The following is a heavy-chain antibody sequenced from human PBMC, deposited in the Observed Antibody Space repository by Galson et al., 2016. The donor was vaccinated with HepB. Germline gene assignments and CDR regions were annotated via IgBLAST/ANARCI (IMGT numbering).Heavy chain of an antibody. V-gene: IGHV3-9*01. CDR2: ISWNSVGV. J-gene: IGHJ4*02. CDR3: VKDRKYRCSSSTCYWEVDY. CDR1: GFSFDDYG. Sequence: SLRLSCAASGFSFDDYGMDWVRQGPGKGLEWVAGISWNSVGVGYADSVKGRFTISRDNAKNSLHLQMNSLRVEDTALYYCVKDRKYRCSSSTCYWEVDYGGQGTLVTVS. D-gene: IGHD2-2*01.